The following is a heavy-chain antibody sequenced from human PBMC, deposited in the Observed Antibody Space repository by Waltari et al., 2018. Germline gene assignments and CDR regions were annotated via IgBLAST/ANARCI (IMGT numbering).Heavy chain of an antibody. J-gene: IGHJ3*01. Sequence: VPLVQSGADMRKPWSSVTVSCTDSGGPFGSYSISWVRQAAGQGLEWLGGIIPIYGRPQYANNFQGRVTLTADASTTTVFLEMSGLRAEDTAIYFCARRDLGFAFDVWGQGTLVIVSS. CDR3: ARRDLGFAFDV. CDR1: GGPFGSYS. CDR2: IIPIYGRP. D-gene: IGHD1-26*01. V-gene: IGHV1-69*12.